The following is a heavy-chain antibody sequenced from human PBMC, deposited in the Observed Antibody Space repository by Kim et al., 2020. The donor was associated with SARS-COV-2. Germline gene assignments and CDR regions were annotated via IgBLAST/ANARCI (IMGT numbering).Heavy chain of an antibody. J-gene: IGHJ4*02. Sequence: NHNPYLKTRVSISADTSKNQISLSLTSVTAADSAVYYCAREPYSSGWFFDFWGQGILVTVSS. D-gene: IGHD6-19*01. CDR3: AREPYSSGWFFDF. V-gene: IGHV4-59*01.